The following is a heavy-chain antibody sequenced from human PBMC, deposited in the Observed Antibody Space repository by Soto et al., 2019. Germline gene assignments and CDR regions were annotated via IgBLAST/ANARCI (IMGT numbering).Heavy chain of an antibody. J-gene: IGHJ6*02. CDR2: INPISGGT. CDR3: ARVGDYYGMDV. D-gene: IGHD3-16*01. V-gene: IGHV1-2*02. Sequence: ASVKVSCKASGYTFTGYYMHWVRQAPGQGLEWMGWINPISGGTNYAQKFQGRVTMTRDTSISTAYMELSRLRSDDTAVYYCARVGDYYGMDVWGQGTTVTVSS. CDR1: GYTFTGYY.